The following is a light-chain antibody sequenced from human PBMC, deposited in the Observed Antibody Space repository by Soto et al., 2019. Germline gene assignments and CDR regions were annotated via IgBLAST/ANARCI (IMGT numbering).Light chain of an antibody. CDR2: EVS. J-gene: IGLJ2*01. V-gene: IGLV2-14*01. CDR3: SAYTSSSTLV. CDR1: SSDVGGYNY. Sequence: QSVLTQPASVSGSPGQSITISCTGTSSDVGGYNYVSWYQQHPGKAPKLTIYEVSNRPSGVSDRFSGSKSGNTASLTISGLQAEDEADYYCSAYTSSSTLVFGGGTKLT.